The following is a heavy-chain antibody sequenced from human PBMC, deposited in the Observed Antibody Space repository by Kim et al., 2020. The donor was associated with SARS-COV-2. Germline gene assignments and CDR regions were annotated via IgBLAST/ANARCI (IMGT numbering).Heavy chain of an antibody. V-gene: IGHV1-18*01. CDR2: ISAYNGNT. CDR1: GYTFTSYG. D-gene: IGHD1-26*01. J-gene: IGHJ4*02. CDR3: ARLAKSRYSGSYLAYFDY. Sequence: ASVKVSCKASGYTFTSYGISWVRQAPGQGLEWMGWISAYNGNTNYAQKLQGRVTMTTDTSTSTAYMELRSLRSDDTAVYYCARLAKSRYSGSYLAYFDYWGQGTLVTVSS.